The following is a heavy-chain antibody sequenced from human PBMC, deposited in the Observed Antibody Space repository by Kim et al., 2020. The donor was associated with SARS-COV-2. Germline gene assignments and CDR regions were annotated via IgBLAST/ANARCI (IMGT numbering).Heavy chain of an antibody. D-gene: IGHD3-22*01. CDR2: INPNSGGT. CDR3: AREPGITMIVVVTRNDAFYI. J-gene: IGHJ3*02. CDR1: GYTFTGYY. V-gene: IGHV1-2*02. Sequence: ASVKVSCKASGYTFTGYYMHWVRQAPGQGLEWMGWINPNSGGTNYAQKFQGRVTMTRDTSISTAYMELSRLRSDDTAVYYCAREPGITMIVVVTRNDAFYIWGQGTMVTVSS.